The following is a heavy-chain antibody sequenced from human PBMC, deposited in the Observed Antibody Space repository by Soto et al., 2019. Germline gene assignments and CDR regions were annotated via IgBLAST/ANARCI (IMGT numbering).Heavy chain of an antibody. V-gene: IGHV4-39*01. CDR3: ARRTVNIRTFYSGLKTHCFDY. CDR1: GGSISSSSYY. D-gene: IGHD6-19*01. J-gene: IGHJ4*02. Sequence: PSYTLSLTCAVSGGSISSSSYYWGWISQPPGKGLEWIGSIYYSGSTYYTPSLQSRVAISVDTSKNQFSLKLNSVTAADTAVYYCARRTVNIRTFYSGLKTHCFDYWGQGTLVTVPQ. CDR2: IYYSGST.